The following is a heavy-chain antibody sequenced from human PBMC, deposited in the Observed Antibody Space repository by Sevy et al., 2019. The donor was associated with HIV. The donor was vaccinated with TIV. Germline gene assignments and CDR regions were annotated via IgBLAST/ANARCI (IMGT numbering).Heavy chain of an antibody. D-gene: IGHD6-19*01. V-gene: IGHV3-73*01. CDR1: GFTFSGSA. CDR2: IRSKANSYAT. CDR3: TRGIAVAGSFGYYYYGMDV. J-gene: IGHJ6*02. Sequence: GGSLRLSCAASGFTFSGSAMHWVRQASGKGLEWVGRIRSKANSYATAYAASGKGRFTISRDDSKNTAYLQMNSLKTEDTAVYYCTRGIAVAGSFGYYYYGMDVWGQGTTVTVSS.